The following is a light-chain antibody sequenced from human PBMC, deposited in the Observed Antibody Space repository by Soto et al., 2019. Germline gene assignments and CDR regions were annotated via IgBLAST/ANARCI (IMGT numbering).Light chain of an antibody. CDR3: QQYGSSQRFT. Sequence: EIVLTQSPGTLSLSPGERATLSCRASQSVSSSYLAWYQQKPGQPPRLLIYGASSRATGIPDRFSGSGSGTDFTLTISRLEPEDFAEYYCQQYGSSQRFTFGPGTKVDIQ. J-gene: IGKJ3*01. CDR1: QSVSSSY. V-gene: IGKV3-20*01. CDR2: GAS.